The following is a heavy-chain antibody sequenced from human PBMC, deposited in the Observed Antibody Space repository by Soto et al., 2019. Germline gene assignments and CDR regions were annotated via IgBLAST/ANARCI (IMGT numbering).Heavy chain of an antibody. V-gene: IGHV1-24*01. Sequence: ASVKVSCKVSGYTLTELSMHWVRQAPGKGLEWMGGFDPEDGETIYAQKFQGRVTMTEDTSTDTAYMELSSLRSEDTAVYYCATVPWVEYSISSGAFDIWGQGTMVTVSS. CDR1: GYTLTELS. J-gene: IGHJ3*02. CDR2: FDPEDGET. CDR3: ATVPWVEYSISSGAFDI. D-gene: IGHD6-6*01.